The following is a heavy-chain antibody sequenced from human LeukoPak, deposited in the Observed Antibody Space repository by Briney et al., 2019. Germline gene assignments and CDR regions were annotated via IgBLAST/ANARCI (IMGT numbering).Heavy chain of an antibody. J-gene: IGHJ4*02. CDR3: ARGYSGSYLRPVDY. V-gene: IGHV3-48*03. CDR2: SSSSGSII. Sequence: PGGSLRLSCAASGFTFSSYEMNWVRQAPGKGLEWISYSSSSGSIIYYADSVKGRFTISRDNTKNSLYLHMNSLRAEDTAVYYCARGYSGSYLRPVDYWGQGTLVTVSS. CDR1: GFTFSSYE. D-gene: IGHD1-26*01.